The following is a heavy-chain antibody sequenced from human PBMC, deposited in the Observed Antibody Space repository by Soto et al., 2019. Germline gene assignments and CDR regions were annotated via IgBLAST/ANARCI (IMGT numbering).Heavy chain of an antibody. V-gene: IGHV4-39*07. J-gene: IGHJ6*02. Sequence: SATLSLTCTISGGSISSSTYYLDWMRQPPGKGLEWIGAMYYTGSTNYNPSLKSRVTMSVDTSKNQFSLKLSSVTAADTAVYYCASSDTNSGYDLSYGMDVWGQGTTVTVSS. CDR2: MYYTGST. D-gene: IGHD5-12*01. CDR1: GGSISSSTYY. CDR3: ASSDTNSGYDLSYGMDV.